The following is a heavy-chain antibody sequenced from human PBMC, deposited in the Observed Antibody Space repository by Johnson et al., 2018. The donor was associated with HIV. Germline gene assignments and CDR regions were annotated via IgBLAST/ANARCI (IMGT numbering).Heavy chain of an antibody. D-gene: IGHD2-8*01. J-gene: IGHJ3*02. CDR3: ARATWSDDAFDI. CDR1: GFTFSSYG. Sequence: VQLVESGGGLVQPGGSLRLSCAASGFTFSSYGMTWVRQAPGKGLEWVSGINWNGGSTGYADSVKGRFTISRDNARNSLYLQMNSLRAEDTALYYCARATWSDDAFDIWGQGTMVTVSS. V-gene: IGHV3-20*04. CDR2: INWNGGST.